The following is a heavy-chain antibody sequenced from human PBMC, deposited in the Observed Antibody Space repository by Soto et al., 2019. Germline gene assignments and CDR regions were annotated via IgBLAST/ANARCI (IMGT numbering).Heavy chain of an antibody. CDR1: GFTFSGSA. CDR3: SRQASDFWSGKPQYYMDV. Sequence: GGSLRLSFAASGFTFSGSAMHWVRQASGKGLEWVGRIRSKPNNYATAYGASVKGRFTISRDDSKNTAYLQMNSLNTEDTAAYYCSRQASDFWSGKPQYYMDVWGKGTTVTVSS. J-gene: IGHJ6*03. V-gene: IGHV3-73*01. CDR2: IRSKPNNYAT. D-gene: IGHD3-3*01.